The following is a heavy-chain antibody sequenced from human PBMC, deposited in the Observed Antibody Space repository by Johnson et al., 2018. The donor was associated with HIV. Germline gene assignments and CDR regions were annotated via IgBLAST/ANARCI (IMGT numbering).Heavy chain of an antibody. CDR3: ARDSGDSGLLDF. CDR2: IYSGGST. CDR1: GFTVSNNY. Sequence: VQLVESGGDLIQPGGSLRLSCAASGFTVSNNYMSWVRQAPGKGLEWVSVIYSGGSTSYADSVKGRFTISRDNAKNSVYLQMNSLRAEDTAVYYCARDSGDSGLLDFWGQGTMVSVSS. D-gene: IGHD3-10*01. J-gene: IGHJ3*01. V-gene: IGHV3-53*01.